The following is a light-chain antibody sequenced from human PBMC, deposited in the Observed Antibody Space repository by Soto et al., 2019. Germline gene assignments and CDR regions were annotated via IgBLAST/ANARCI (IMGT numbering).Light chain of an antibody. CDR2: DVS. V-gene: IGLV2-14*03. Sequence: QSALTQPASVSGSPGQSITISCTGTSSDVGGYSYISWYQHNPGRAPKLMIYDVSNRPSGVSDRFSGSKSGNTASLTISRLQAEDEADYYCSSYTTSSTYVFGSGNKLTVL. CDR3: SSYTTSSTYV. J-gene: IGLJ1*01. CDR1: SSDVGGYSY.